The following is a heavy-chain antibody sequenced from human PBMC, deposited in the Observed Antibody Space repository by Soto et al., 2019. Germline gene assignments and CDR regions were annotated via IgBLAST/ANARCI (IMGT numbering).Heavy chain of an antibody. D-gene: IGHD3-3*01. Sequence: GGSLRLSCAASGFTFSSYSMNWIRQAPGKGLEWVSSISSSSSYIYYADSVKGRFTISRDNAKNSLYLQMNSLRAEDTAVYYCARVLDYDFWSGYWATGDYYYGMDVWGQGTTVTVSS. CDR3: ARVLDYDFWSGYWATGDYYYGMDV. J-gene: IGHJ6*02. CDR2: ISSSSSYI. V-gene: IGHV3-21*01. CDR1: GFTFSSYS.